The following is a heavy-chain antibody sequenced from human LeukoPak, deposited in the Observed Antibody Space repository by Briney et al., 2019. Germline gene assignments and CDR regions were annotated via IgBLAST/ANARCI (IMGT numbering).Heavy chain of an antibody. CDR2: IYTSGST. V-gene: IGHV4-4*07. CDR1: GGSISSYF. D-gene: IGHD5-12*01. J-gene: IGHJ4*02. Sequence: AETLSLTCTVSGGSISSYFWGWTRQPAGKGLEWIGRIYTSGSTNYNPSLKSRVTMSVDTSKNQFSLKLSSVTAADTAVYYCARVSDYDHRNFDYWGQGTLVIVFS. CDR3: ARVSDYDHRNFDY.